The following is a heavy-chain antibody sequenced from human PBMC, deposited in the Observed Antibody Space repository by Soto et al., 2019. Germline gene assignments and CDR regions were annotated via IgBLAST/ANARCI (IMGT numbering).Heavy chain of an antibody. CDR1: GFTFSDHH. CDR2: ARDKANSYTT. V-gene: IGHV3-72*01. Sequence: PGGSLRLSCAASGFTFSDHHMDWVRQAPGKGLEWVGRARDKANSYTTAYAASVKGRFTISRDDSKNSLSLQMNSLKTEDTAVYFCARLMGTRFDLWGQGTLVTVSS. D-gene: IGHD2-8*01. CDR3: ARLMGTRFDL. J-gene: IGHJ4*02.